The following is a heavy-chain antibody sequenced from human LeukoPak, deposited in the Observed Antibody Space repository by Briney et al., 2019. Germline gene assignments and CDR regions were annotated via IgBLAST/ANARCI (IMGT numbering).Heavy chain of an antibody. Sequence: PSETLSLTCTVSGGSISSSSYYWGWIRQPPGKGLEWIGSIYYSGSTYYNPSLKSRVTISVDTSKNQFSLKLSSVTAADTAVYYCATLMQGYYFDYWGQGTLVTVSS. CDR1: GGSISSSSYY. J-gene: IGHJ4*02. V-gene: IGHV4-39*07. CDR2: IYYSGST. CDR3: ATLMQGYYFDY.